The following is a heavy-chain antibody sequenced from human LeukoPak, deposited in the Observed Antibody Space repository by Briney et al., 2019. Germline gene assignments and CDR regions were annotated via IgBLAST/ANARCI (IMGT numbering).Heavy chain of an antibody. D-gene: IGHD2-15*01. J-gene: IGHJ5*02. Sequence: ASVKVSCKAPGYTFTSYDINWVRQATGQGLEWTGWMNPNSGNTGYAQKFQGRVTMTRNTSISTAYMELSSLRSEDTAVYYCAREVRERGALGRNWFDPWGQGTLVTVSS. V-gene: IGHV1-8*01. CDR2: MNPNSGNT. CDR1: GYTFTSYD. CDR3: AREVRERGALGRNWFDP.